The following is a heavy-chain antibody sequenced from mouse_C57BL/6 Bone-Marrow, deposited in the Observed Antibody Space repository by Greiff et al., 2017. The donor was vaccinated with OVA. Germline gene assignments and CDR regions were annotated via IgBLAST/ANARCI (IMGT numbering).Heavy chain of an antibody. CDR2: IHPNSGST. CDR1: GYTFTSYW. J-gene: IGHJ4*01. V-gene: IGHV1-64*01. Sequence: QVQLQQSGAELVKPGASVKLSCKASGYTFTSYWMHWVKQRPGQGLEWIGMIHPNSGSTNYNEKFKSKATLTVDKSSSTAYMQLSSLTSEDSAVYYCARREQIYYDYEGYAMDYWGQGTSVTVSS. D-gene: IGHD2-4*01. CDR3: ARREQIYYDYEGYAMDY.